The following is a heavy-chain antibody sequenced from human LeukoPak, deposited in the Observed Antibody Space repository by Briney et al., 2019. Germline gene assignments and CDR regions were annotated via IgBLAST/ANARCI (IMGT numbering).Heavy chain of an antibody. Sequence: PGGSLRLSCAASGFTFSDHYMDWVRQAPGKGLEWVGRTRNKANSYTTEYAASVKGRFTISRDDSKNSLYLQMNSLKTEDTAVYYCASSHMSSEAIDYWGQGTLVTVSS. V-gene: IGHV3-72*01. D-gene: IGHD1-26*01. CDR3: ASSHMSSEAIDY. CDR2: TRNKANSYTT. CDR1: GFTFSDHY. J-gene: IGHJ4*02.